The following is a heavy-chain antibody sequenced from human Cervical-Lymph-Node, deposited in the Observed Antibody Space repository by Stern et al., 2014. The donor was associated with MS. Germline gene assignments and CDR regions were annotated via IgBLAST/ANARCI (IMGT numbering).Heavy chain of an antibody. J-gene: IGHJ4*02. CDR3: ARQQGTYYDLSFDY. CDR2: INPNSSLT. CDR1: GYTFTGHY. V-gene: IGHV1-2*02. Sequence: QVQLVQSGAEVKKPGASVKVSCKASGYTFTGHYMHWVRQAPGQGLQWMGWINPNSSLTNLGQKFQGRVTMTRDTSISTAYMELSRLKSDDTAVYYCARQQGTYYDLSFDYWGQGTLVTVSS. D-gene: IGHD3-22*01.